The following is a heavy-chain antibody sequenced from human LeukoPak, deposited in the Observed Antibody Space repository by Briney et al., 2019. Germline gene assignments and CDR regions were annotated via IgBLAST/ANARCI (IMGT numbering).Heavy chain of an antibody. CDR2: IYYSGST. CDR1: GGSISSYY. CDR3: ARHSPLAVQWDPWYFDL. J-gene: IGHJ2*01. V-gene: IGHV4-59*08. D-gene: IGHD1-26*01. Sequence: SETLSLTCTVSGGSISSYYWSWIRQPPGKGLEWIGYIYYSGSTNYNPSLKSRVTISVDTSKNQFSLKLSSVTAADTAVYYCARHSPLAVQWDPWYFDLWGRGTLVTVSS.